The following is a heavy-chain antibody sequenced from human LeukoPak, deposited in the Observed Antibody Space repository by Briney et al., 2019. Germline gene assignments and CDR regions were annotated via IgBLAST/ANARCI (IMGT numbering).Heavy chain of an antibody. CDR1: GFTFSSYE. D-gene: IGHD6-19*01. Sequence: GSLRLSCAATGFTFSSYEMNWVRQAPGKGLEWVSYISSSGSTIYYADSVKGRFTISRDNAKNSLYLQMNSLRAEDTAVYYCARETVAGVRYYFDYWGQGTLVTVSS. J-gene: IGHJ4*02. V-gene: IGHV3-48*03. CDR3: ARETVAGVRYYFDY. CDR2: ISSSGSTI.